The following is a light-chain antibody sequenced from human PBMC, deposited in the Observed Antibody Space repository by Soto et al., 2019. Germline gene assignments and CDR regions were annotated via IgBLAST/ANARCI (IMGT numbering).Light chain of an antibody. J-gene: IGKJ1*01. V-gene: IGKV3-15*01. CDR1: QSVRTN. CDR2: GAS. Sequence: EIVMTQSPATLYVSPGERATLACRASQSVRTNLAWYQQKPGQPPRLLIYGASTRATGIPARFSGSGSGTEFTLTISSLQSGDFAVYYRHQYNNWPLWTFGQGTKVEIK. CDR3: HQYNNWPLWT.